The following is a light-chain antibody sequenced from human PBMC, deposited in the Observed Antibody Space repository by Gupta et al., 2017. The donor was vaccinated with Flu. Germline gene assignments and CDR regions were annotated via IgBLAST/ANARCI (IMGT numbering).Light chain of an antibody. Sequence: VTLGQAAYISCSSSQSLVYKNGITYLNWLQQRPGQSPRRIIYEGSKRDFGVTDRFSGSGSVTDFTLKSSRGEAEDVGVYYCIRSKPPRTFGQGTKVEI. V-gene: IGKV2-30*01. CDR2: EGS. J-gene: IGKJ2*01. CDR1: QSLVYKNGITY. CDR3: IRSKPPRT.